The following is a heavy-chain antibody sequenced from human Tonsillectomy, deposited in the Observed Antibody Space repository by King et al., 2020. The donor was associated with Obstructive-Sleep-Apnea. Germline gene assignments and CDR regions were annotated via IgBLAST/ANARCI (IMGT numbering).Heavy chain of an antibody. V-gene: IGHV4-34*01. CDR3: ARGDCSSTSCSSTLINY. Sequence: VQLQQWGAGLLKPSETLSLTCAVYGGSFSGYFWSWIRQPPGKGLEWIGEINHSGSTNYNPSLKSRLTISEDTSKNQFSLNLRSVTAADTAVYYCARGDCSSTSCSSTLINYWGQGTLVTVSS. CDR1: GGSFSGYF. J-gene: IGHJ4*02. CDR2: INHSGST. D-gene: IGHD2-2*01.